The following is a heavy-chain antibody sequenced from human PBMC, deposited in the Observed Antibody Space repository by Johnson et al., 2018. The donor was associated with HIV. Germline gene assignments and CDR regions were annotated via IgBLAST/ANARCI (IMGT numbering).Heavy chain of an antibody. D-gene: IGHD7-27*01. Sequence: VQLVESGGGLVQPGGSLRLSCAASGFTFSDHYMDWVRQAPGKGLEWVGRTRNKANSYTTEYAASVKGRFTISRDDSKNTLYLQMNSLKTEDTAVYYCSTPRPNWGWNAFHIWGQGTMVTVSS. J-gene: IGHJ3*02. CDR1: GFTFSDHY. V-gene: IGHV3-72*01. CDR2: TRNKANSYTT. CDR3: STPRPNWGWNAFHI.